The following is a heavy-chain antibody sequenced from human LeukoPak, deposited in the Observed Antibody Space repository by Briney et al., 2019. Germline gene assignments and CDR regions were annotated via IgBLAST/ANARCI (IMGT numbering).Heavy chain of an antibody. V-gene: IGHV3-30*18. CDR2: ISYDGSNK. CDR1: GFTFSSYG. CDR3: AKGNNTISFNFDY. Sequence: PGGSLRLSCAASGFTFSSYGMHWVRQAPGKGLEWVAVISYDGSNKYYADSVKGRFTISRDNSKNTLYLQMNSLTVEDSAFYYCAKGNNTISFNFDYWGQGTLVTVSS. D-gene: IGHD2-2*01. J-gene: IGHJ4*02.